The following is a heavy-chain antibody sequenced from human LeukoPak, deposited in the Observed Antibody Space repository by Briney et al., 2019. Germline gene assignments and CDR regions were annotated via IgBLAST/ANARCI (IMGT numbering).Heavy chain of an antibody. CDR3: AELGITMIGGV. J-gene: IGHJ6*04. Sequence: GGSLRLSCAASGFTVSSNEMSWVRQAPGKGLEWVSSISGGSAYYADSRKGRFTISRDNSKNTLHLQMNSLRAEDTAVYYCAELGITMIGGVWGKGTTVTISS. CDR2: ISGGSA. CDR1: GFTVSSNE. D-gene: IGHD3-10*02. V-gene: IGHV3-38-3*01.